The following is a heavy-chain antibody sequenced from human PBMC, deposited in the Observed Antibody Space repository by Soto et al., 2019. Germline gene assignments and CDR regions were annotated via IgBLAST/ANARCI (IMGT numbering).Heavy chain of an antibody. CDR1: GFTFSNAW. CDR3: TTVTSLSLRFSEWHYGGDFDI. D-gene: IGHD3-3*01. Sequence: PGGSLRLSCAASGFTFSNAWMSWVRQAPGKGLEWVGRIKSKTDGGTTDYAAPVKGRFTISRDDSKNTLYLQMNSLKTEDTAVYYCTTVTSLSLRFSEWHYGGDFDIWGQGTMVTVSS. V-gene: IGHV3-15*01. CDR2: IKSKTDGGTT. J-gene: IGHJ3*02.